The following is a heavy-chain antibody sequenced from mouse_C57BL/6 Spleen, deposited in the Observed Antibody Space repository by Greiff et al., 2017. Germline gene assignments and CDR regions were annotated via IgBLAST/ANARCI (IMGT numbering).Heavy chain of an antibody. CDR2: IDPETGGT. D-gene: IGHD1-1*01. J-gene: IGHJ2*01. Sequence: QVQLQQSGAELVRPGASVTLSCKASGYTFTDYEMHWVKQTPVHGLEWIGAIDPETGGTAYNQKFKGKAILTADKSSSTAYMELRSLTSEDSAVYYCTRDYDGSRYWGQGTTLTVAS. CDR1: GYTFTDYE. CDR3: TRDYDGSRY. V-gene: IGHV1-15*01.